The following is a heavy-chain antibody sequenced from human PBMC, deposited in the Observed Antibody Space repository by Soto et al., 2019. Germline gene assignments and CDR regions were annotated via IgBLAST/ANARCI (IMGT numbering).Heavy chain of an antibody. Sequence: QVQLVQSGAEVKKPGASVKVSCKASGYTFITYGVSWVRQAPGQGLDWLGWISTYNGNTRYAERLQGRVTMTTDTTTNTAYMELMILRSDDSAVYYCARGPTDYYDNSANYFLDYWGQGTLVTVSS. CDR2: ISTYNGNT. J-gene: IGHJ4*02. CDR3: ARGPTDYYDNSANYFLDY. V-gene: IGHV1-18*01. CDR1: GYTFITYG. D-gene: IGHD3-22*01.